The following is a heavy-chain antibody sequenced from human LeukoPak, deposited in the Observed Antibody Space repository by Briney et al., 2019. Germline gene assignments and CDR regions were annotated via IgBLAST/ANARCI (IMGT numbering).Heavy chain of an antibody. CDR3: ARTVYPYYYDSSGYYFFDY. J-gene: IGHJ4*02. CDR2: IYYSGST. CDR1: GGSISSGGYY. V-gene: IGHV4-31*03. Sequence: SETLSLTCTVSGGSISSGGYYWSWIRQHPGKGLEWIGYIYYSGSTYYNPSLKSRVTISVDTSKNQFSLKLSSVTAAHTAVYYCARTVYPYYYDSSGYYFFDYWGQGTLVTVSS. D-gene: IGHD3-22*01.